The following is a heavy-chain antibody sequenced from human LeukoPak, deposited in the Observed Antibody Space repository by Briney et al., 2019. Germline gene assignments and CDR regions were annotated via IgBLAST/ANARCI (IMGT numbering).Heavy chain of an antibody. CDR2: IYPGDSDT. CDR1: GYTFTTYW. D-gene: IGHD6-6*01. CDR3: ARGSWGSSSSGRFDP. V-gene: IGHV5-51*01. Sequence: KGGESLKISCQGSGYTFTTYWIGWVRQMPGKGLEWMGIIYPGDSDTRYSPSFQGQVTFSADKSINTAYLQWSSLKASDTAMYYCARGSWGSSSSGRFDPWGQGTLVTVSS. J-gene: IGHJ5*02.